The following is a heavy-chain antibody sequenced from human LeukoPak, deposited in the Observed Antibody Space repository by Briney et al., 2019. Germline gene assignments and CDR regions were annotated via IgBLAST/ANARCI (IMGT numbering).Heavy chain of an antibody. CDR2: INHSGST. J-gene: IGHJ6*03. Sequence: SETLSLTCAVYGGSFSGYYWSWIRQPPGKGLEWIGEINHSGSTNYNPSLKSRVTISVDTSKNQFSLKLSSVTAADTAVYYCARHQYDSSGYYYYYYYMDVWGKGTTVTVSS. D-gene: IGHD3-22*01. CDR1: GGSFSGYY. CDR3: ARHQYDSSGYYYYYYYMDV. V-gene: IGHV4-34*01.